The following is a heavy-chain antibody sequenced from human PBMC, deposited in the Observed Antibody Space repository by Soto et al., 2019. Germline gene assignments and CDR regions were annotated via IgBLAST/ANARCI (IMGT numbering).Heavy chain of an antibody. CDR3: AREWGLLPYYVMNV. V-gene: IGHV4-61*03. J-gene: IGHJ6*02. CDR1: GDSVTSGSYY. D-gene: IGHD7-27*01. CDR2: ISYTGRT. Sequence: SETLSLTCIVSGDSVTSGSYYWTWLRQPPGKGLEWIGYISYTGRTKYNPSLQSRVTISVDTSKNDFSPNLSSVTAADTAVYLCAREWGLLPYYVMNVWGHGTAVTVSS.